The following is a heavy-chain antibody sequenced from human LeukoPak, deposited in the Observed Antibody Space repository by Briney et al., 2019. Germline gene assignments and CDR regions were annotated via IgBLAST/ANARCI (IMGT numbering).Heavy chain of an antibody. CDR2: ISAYNGNT. D-gene: IGHD6-13*01. V-gene: IGHV1-18*01. CDR3: AREVRGQQLVRGNWFDP. Sequence: ASVKVSCKASGYTFTSYGISWVRQAPGQGLEWMGWISAYNGNTNYAQKLQGRVTMTTDTSTSTAYMELRSLRSDDTAVYYCAREVRGQQLVRGNWFDPWGQGTLVTVSS. CDR1: GYTFTSYG. J-gene: IGHJ5*02.